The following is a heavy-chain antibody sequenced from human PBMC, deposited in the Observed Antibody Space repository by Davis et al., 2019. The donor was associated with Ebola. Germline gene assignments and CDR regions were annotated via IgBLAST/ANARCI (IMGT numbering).Heavy chain of an antibody. Sequence: GGSLRLSCAASGFTFSSYSMYWVRQAPGKGLEWVSSISSSSSYIYYADSVKGRFTISRDNAKNSLYLQMNSLRAEDTAVYYCALLWFGETDYYYGMDVWGQGTTVTVSS. J-gene: IGHJ6*02. V-gene: IGHV3-21*01. CDR2: ISSSSSYI. D-gene: IGHD3-10*01. CDR1: GFTFSSYS. CDR3: ALLWFGETDYYYGMDV.